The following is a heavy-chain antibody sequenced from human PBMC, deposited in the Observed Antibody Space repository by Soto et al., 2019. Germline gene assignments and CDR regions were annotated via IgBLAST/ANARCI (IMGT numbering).Heavy chain of an antibody. D-gene: IGHD2-2*01. CDR2: IYHSGST. CDR3: ARGRRMPLLNGMDV. J-gene: IGHJ6*02. V-gene: IGHV4-30-2*01. Sequence: PSETLSLTCAVSGGSISSGGYSWSWIRQPPGKGLEWIGYIYHSGSTYYNPSLKSRVTISVDRPKNQFSLRLSSVTAADTAVYYCARGRRMPLLNGMDVWGQGTTVTVSS. CDR1: GGSISSGGYS.